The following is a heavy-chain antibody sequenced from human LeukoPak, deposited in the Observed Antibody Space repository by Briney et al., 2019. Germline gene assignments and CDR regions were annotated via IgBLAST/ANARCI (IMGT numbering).Heavy chain of an antibody. V-gene: IGHV5-51*01. CDR3: ASFRGGYSYGYGYYFDY. J-gene: IGHJ4*02. CDR2: IYPGDSDT. Sequence: GESLKISCKGSGYSFTSYWIGWVRQMPGKGLEWMGIIYPGDSDTRYSPSFQGQVTISADKSISTAYLQWSSLKASDTAMYYCASFRGGYSYGYGYYFDYWGQGTLVTVSS. D-gene: IGHD5-18*01. CDR1: GYSFTSYW.